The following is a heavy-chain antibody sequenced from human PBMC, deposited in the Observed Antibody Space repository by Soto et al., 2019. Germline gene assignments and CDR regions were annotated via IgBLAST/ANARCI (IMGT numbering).Heavy chain of an antibody. V-gene: IGHV3-66*01. Sequence: PGGSLRLSCAASGFTVSSNYMSWVRQAPGKGLEWVSVIYSGGSTYYADSVKGRFTISRDNSKNTLYLQMNSLRAEDTAVYYCAIATVTTSSVYYYYGMDVWGQGTTVTVSS. D-gene: IGHD4-4*01. CDR3: AIATVTTSSVYYYYGMDV. CDR2: IYSGGST. J-gene: IGHJ6*02. CDR1: GFTVSSNY.